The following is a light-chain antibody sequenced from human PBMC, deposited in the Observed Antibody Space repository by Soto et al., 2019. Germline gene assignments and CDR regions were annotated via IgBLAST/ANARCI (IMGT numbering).Light chain of an antibody. CDR1: SGSIASNY. J-gene: IGLJ1*01. V-gene: IGLV6-57*04. CDR2: EDN. Sequence: NFMLTQPHSVSESPGKTVTISCTRSSGSIASNYVQWYQQRPGSAPTTVIYEDNQRPSGVPNRFSGSIDSSSNSASLTISGLKTADEAASYCQSYDSSNYVFGTGTKLTVL. CDR3: QSYDSSNYV.